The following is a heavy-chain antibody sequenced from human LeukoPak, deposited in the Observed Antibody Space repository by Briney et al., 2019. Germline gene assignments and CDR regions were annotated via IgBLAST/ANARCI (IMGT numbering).Heavy chain of an antibody. J-gene: IGHJ4*02. V-gene: IGHV4-38-2*02. CDR3: ARDLRGSSAFGY. D-gene: IGHD6-19*01. CDR2: IYHSGST. CDR1: GYSISSGYY. Sequence: SETLSLTCTVSGYSISSGYYWGWIRQPPGKGLEWIGSIYHSGSTYYNPSLKSRVTISVDTSKNQFSLKLSSVTAADTAVYYCARDLRGSSAFGYWGQGTLVTVSS.